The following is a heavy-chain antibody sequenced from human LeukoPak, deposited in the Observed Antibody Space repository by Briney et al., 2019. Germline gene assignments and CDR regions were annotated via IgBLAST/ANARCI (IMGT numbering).Heavy chain of an antibody. CDR1: GYTFTGYY. V-gene: IGHV1-2*06. D-gene: IGHD2-15*01. J-gene: IGHJ5*02. CDR3: ARGYCSGGSCYSVEKWFDP. CDR2: INPNSGGT. Sequence: ASVKVSCKAAGYTFTGYYMFWVRQAPGQGLEWMGRINPNSGGTNYAQKSQGRVTMTRDTSISTAYMELSRLRSDDTAVYCCARGYCSGGSCYSVEKWFDPWGQGTLVTVSS.